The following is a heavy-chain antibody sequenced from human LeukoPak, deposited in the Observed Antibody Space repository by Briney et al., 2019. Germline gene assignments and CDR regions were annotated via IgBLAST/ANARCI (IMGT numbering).Heavy chain of an antibody. CDR3: ARAAGPGGIAAAVSYYSDY. CDR1: GYTFTGYY. Sequence: GASVKVSCKASGYTFTGYYMHWVRQAPGQGLEWMGWINPNSGGTNYAQKFQGRVTMTRDTSISTAYMELSRLRSDDTAVYYCARAAGPGGIAAAVSYYSDYWGQGTLVTVSS. V-gene: IGHV1-2*02. J-gene: IGHJ4*02. CDR2: INPNSGGT. D-gene: IGHD6-13*01.